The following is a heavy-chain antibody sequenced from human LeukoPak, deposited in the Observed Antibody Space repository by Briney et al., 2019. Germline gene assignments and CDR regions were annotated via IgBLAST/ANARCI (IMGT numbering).Heavy chain of an antibody. J-gene: IGHJ4*02. CDR1: GFSFSSYS. CDR3: ARDFDFWSGYIV. CDR2: ISTTSSPT. V-gene: IGHV3-48*04. Sequence: GGSLRLTCAASGFSFSSYSMNWVRQAPGKGLEWVSHISTTSSPTYYADSVKGRFAMSRDNAKNSVYLQMNSLRAEDTAVYYCARDFDFWSGYIVWGQGTLVTVSS. D-gene: IGHD3-3*01.